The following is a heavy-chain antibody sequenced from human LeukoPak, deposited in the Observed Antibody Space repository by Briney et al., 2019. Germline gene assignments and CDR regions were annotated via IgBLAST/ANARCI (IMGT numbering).Heavy chain of an antibody. CDR3: AKDSPNCSGGSCYIGWFDP. Sequence: PGGSLRLSCAASGFTFSSYGMHWVRQAPGKGLEWVAVISYDGSNKYYADSVKGRFTISRDNSKNTLYLQMNSLRAEDTAVYHCAKDSPNCSGGSCYIGWFDPWGQGTLVTVSS. CDR2: ISYDGSNK. J-gene: IGHJ5*02. CDR1: GFTFSSYG. D-gene: IGHD2-15*01. V-gene: IGHV3-30*18.